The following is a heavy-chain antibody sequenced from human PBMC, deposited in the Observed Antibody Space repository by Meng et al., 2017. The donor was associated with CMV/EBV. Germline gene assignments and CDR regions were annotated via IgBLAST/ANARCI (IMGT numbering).Heavy chain of an antibody. CDR1: GGSISSSTYY. CDR3: ARIMAGTTSYGMDI. J-gene: IGHJ6*02. CDR2: IFYSGRA. V-gene: IGHV4-39*01. Sequence: LSCTVSGGSISSSTYYWGWIRQPPGKGLEWIGSIFYSGRAFYNPSLKSRISISVDTSKNQFSLKLSSVTAADTAVYYCARIMAGTTSYGMDIWGQGTTVTVSS. D-gene: IGHD1-7*01.